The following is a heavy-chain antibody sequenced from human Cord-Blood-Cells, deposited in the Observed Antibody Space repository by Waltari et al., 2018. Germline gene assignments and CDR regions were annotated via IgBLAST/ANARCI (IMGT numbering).Heavy chain of an antibody. D-gene: IGHD2-8*01. CDR1: GSTFSSYA. CDR3: ARGGMTTNDSSFDY. CDR2: ISYDGSNK. Sequence: QVKLVESGGGVVQPGRSLRLSCAASGSTFSSYAMHWVPSAPAKGLEWVAVISYDGSNKYYADSVKGRFTISRDNSKNTLYLQMNSLRAEDTAVYYCARGGMTTNDSSFDYWGQGTLVTVSS. J-gene: IGHJ4*02. V-gene: IGHV3-30*04.